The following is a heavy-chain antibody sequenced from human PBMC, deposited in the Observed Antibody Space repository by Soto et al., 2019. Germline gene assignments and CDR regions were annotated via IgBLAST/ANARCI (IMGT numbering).Heavy chain of an antibody. CDR3: ARAYSSGWSGDFDY. D-gene: IGHD6-19*01. CDR1: GGTFSSYA. Sequence: QVQLVQSGAEVKKPGSSVKVSCKSSGGTFSSYAINWVRQAPGQGLELMGGIIPLFGVPNYAQKFQGRGTITAGDSTTTAYMELSSPRAEDTAVYYCARAYSSGWSGDFDYWDQGILVTVSS. J-gene: IGHJ4*02. V-gene: IGHV1-69*12. CDR2: IIPLFGVP.